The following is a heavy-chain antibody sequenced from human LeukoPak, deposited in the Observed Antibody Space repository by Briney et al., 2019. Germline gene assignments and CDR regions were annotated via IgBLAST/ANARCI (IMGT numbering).Heavy chain of an antibody. CDR3: ASHTYYYSSGSFAY. Sequence: PPASVKVSCKASGYTLTSYDINWVRQATGQGPEWMGWMNPSSGNTGYAQRFQGRVTMTRDTSINTAYLELSSLRSEDTAVYYCASHTYYYSSGSFAYWGQGTLVTVSS. CDR1: GYTLTSYD. CDR2: MNPSSGNT. V-gene: IGHV1-8*01. D-gene: IGHD3-10*01. J-gene: IGHJ4*02.